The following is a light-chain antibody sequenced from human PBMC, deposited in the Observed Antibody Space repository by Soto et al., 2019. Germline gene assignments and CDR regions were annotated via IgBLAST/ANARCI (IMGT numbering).Light chain of an antibody. CDR1: SSDVGGYNY. V-gene: IGLV2-8*01. J-gene: IGLJ1*01. Sequence: QSALTQPPSASGSPGQSVTISCTGTSSDVGGYNYVSWYQQHPGKAPKLMIYEVSKRPSGVPDRFSGSKSGNTASLTVSGLQAEDEADYYCSSYAGSNKVVGTGTKVTVL. CDR3: SSYAGSNKV. CDR2: EVS.